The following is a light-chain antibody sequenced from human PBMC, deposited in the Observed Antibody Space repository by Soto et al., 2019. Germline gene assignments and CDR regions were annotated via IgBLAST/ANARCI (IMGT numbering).Light chain of an antibody. V-gene: IGKV3-15*01. J-gene: IGKJ1*01. Sequence: EIVMKQSPATLSVAPRERATLFCKASHSVTRNQAWYQQKPGQAPRLPIYGATTRATGIPARFSGSGSGTEFTLTISSLQSEDFAVYYCQQYNNWPRTFGQGTKVDIK. CDR3: QQYNNWPRT. CDR2: GAT. CDR1: HSVTRN.